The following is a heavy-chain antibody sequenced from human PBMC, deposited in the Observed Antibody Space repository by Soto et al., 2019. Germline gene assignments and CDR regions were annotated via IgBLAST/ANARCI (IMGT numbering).Heavy chain of an antibody. CDR1: GNTITSYY. Sequence: GASVKVSCKASGNTITSYYMHWVRQAPGQGLEWVGIIHPTGDTTNYAQRFQDRVTMTRDTSTSTVYMELSSLRSEDTAVYYCARGYGSGSYYGIWGQGTLVTVSS. CDR3: ARGYGSGSYYGI. CDR2: IHPTGDTT. J-gene: IGHJ4*02. D-gene: IGHD3-10*01. V-gene: IGHV1-46*01.